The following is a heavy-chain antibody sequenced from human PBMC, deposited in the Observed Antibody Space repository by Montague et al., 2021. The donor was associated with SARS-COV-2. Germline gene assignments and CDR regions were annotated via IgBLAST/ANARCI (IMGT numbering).Heavy chain of an antibody. J-gene: IGHJ4*02. CDR2: IDWDDDK. CDR1: GFSLRTSGMC. CDR3: ARVRTEQWLALSFDY. D-gene: IGHD6-19*01. V-gene: IGHV2-70*01. Sequence: VKPTQTLTLTCTFSGFSLRTSGMCVSWIRQPPGKALEWLALIDWDDDKYCSTSLETRLNISKDTSKNQVVLTMTNMDPVDTATYYCARVRTEQWLALSFDYWGQGTLVTVSS.